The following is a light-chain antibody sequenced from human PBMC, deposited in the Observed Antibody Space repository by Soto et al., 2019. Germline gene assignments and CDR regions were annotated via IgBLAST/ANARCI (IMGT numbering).Light chain of an antibody. V-gene: IGLV8-61*01. CDR2: STN. CDR3: VIYMGTGHVF. J-gene: IGLJ2*01. Sequence: QTVVTQEPSFSVSPGGTVTLTCGLNSGSVSTAYYPSWYQQTPGQAPRTLIYSTNTRSSGVPDRFSGSILGNKAALTITGAQADDESDYYCVIYMGTGHVFFGGGTKLTVL. CDR1: SGSVSTAYY.